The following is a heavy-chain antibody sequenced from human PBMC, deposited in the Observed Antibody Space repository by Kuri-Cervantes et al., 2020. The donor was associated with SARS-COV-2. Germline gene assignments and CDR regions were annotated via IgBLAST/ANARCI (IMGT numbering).Heavy chain of an antibody. CDR1: GITFSNSV. CDR2: ISYDGSNK. V-gene: IGHV3-30-3*01. CDR3: ARDLRLGKSLDY. Sequence: GESLKISCAVSGITFSNSVMHWVRQAPGKGLEWVAVISYDGSNKYYADSVKGRFTISRDNAKNSLYLQMSSLRAEDTAVYYCARDLRLGKSLDYWGQGTLVTVSS. J-gene: IGHJ4*02. D-gene: IGHD7-27*01.